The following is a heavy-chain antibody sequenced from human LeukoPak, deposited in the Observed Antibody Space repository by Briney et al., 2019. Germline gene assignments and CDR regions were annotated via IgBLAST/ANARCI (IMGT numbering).Heavy chain of an antibody. CDR2: MKQDGSEK. CDR3: VIGMDV. CDR1: GFTFSSYW. J-gene: IGHJ6*02. V-gene: IGHV3-7*03. Sequence: GGSLRLSCAASGFTFSSYWMNWARQAPGKGLEWVANMKQDGSEKYHVDSVKGRFSISRNNAKNSLYLQMNSLRAEDTAVYYCVIGMDVWGQGTTVTVSS.